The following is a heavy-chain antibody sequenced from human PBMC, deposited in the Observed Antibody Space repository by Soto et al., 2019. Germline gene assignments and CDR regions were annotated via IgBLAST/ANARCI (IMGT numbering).Heavy chain of an antibody. CDR3: AKGALTTSLYYFDY. CDR2: ISSDGSEK. CDR1: GFTFSTYG. D-gene: IGHD4-17*01. Sequence: QVQLVESGGGVVQPGRSLRLSCAASGFTFSTYGVHWVRQAPGKGLEWVAVISSDGSEKYYAGSVKGRVSISRDNSKSTLYLQMDSLRAEDMAVYYCAKGALTTSLYYFDYVGQGTLFTVSS. J-gene: IGHJ4*02. V-gene: IGHV3-30*18.